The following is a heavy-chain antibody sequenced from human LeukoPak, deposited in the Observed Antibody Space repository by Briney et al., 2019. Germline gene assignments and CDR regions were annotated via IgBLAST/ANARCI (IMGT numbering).Heavy chain of an antibody. CDR3: GRWASTLTFDP. D-gene: IGHD1-26*01. Sequence: PGGSLRLSCAASGFTFSSYSMNWVRQAPGKGLEWVSYISSSSSTIYYADSVKGRFTISRDNAKNTLYLQINSLGAEDTAVYYCGRWASTLTFDPRGQGTRVTVSS. V-gene: IGHV3-48*04. CDR2: ISSSSSTI. CDR1: GFTFSSYS. J-gene: IGHJ5*02.